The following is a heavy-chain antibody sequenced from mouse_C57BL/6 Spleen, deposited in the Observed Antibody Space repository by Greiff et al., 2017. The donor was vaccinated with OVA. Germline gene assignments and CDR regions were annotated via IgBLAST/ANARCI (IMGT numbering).Heavy chain of an antibody. CDR1: GYTFTSYW. V-gene: IGHV1-55*01. Sequence: QVQLQQPGAELVKPGASVKMSCKASGYTFTSYWITWVKQRPGQGLEWIGDIYPGSGSTNYNEKFKSKATLTVDTSSSTAYMQLSSLTSEDSAVYFCARSHYYGRGLDYWGQGTTRTVSS. CDR2: IYPGSGST. CDR3: ARSHYYGRGLDY. D-gene: IGHD1-1*01. J-gene: IGHJ2*01.